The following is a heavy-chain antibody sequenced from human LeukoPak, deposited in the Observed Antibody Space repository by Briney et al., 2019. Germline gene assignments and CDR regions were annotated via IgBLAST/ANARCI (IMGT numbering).Heavy chain of an antibody. J-gene: IGHJ6*03. CDR1: GYTFSRYY. Sequence: ASVKVSCKTSGYTFSRYYMNWVRQAPGQGLEWMGIIDPSGSTTSYAPKFQGRLTMTRDTSTSTDYMELTGLTSEDTAVYYCARPPRPFYYYYLAIWGKGTTVTVSS. CDR3: ARPPRPFYYYYLAI. V-gene: IGHV1-46*03. CDR2: IDPSGSTT.